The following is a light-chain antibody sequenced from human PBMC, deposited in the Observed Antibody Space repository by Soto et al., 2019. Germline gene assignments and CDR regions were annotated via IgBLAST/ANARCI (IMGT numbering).Light chain of an antibody. J-gene: IGLJ2*01. Sequence: QSVLTQPPSASGTPGQRVTISCSGGSSNIGSNTVNWYQQLPGTAPKLLIYSNNQRPSGVPDRFSGSKSGTSASLAISGLQSEDEADYYCAAWHDSLNGPVFGGGTKVTVL. CDR2: SNN. CDR1: SSNIGSNT. V-gene: IGLV1-44*01. CDR3: AAWHDSLNGPV.